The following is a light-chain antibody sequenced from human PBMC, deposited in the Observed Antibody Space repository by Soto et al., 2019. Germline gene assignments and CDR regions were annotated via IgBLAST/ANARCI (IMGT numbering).Light chain of an antibody. CDR1: SSNIGAGYD. J-gene: IGLJ2*01. V-gene: IGLV1-40*01. CDR2: GNS. Sequence: QLVLTQPPSVSGAPGQRVTISCTGSSSNIGAGYDVHWYQQLPGTAPKLLIYGNSNRPSGVPDRFSGSKSGTSASLAITGLQAEDEADYYCQSYDSSLSVVFGGWTKVTVL. CDR3: QSYDSSLSVV.